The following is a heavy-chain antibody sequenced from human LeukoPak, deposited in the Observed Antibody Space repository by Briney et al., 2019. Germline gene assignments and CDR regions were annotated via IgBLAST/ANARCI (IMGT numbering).Heavy chain of an antibody. Sequence: SSETLSLTCTVSGGSISSSRYYWGWIRQPPGKGLEWIGSIYSSGNTYYNTSLKSRVTISVDTSENQFSLKLSSVTAADTAVYYCARDGGHIVVVTARDLDYWGQGTLVTVSS. CDR1: GGSISSSRYY. V-gene: IGHV4-39*07. CDR2: IYSSGNT. D-gene: IGHD2-21*02. J-gene: IGHJ4*02. CDR3: ARDGGHIVVVTARDLDY.